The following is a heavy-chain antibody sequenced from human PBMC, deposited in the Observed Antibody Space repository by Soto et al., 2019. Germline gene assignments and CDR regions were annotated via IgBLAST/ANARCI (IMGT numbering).Heavy chain of an antibody. CDR2: ISYDGSNK. CDR3: AKDSTYYYDSSGYSTLDY. CDR1: GFTFSSYA. J-gene: IGHJ4*02. Sequence: QVQLVESGGGVVQPGRSLRLSCAASGFTFSSYAMHWVRQAPGKGLEWVAVISYDGSNKYYADSVKGRFTISRDNSKNTLYLKMNSLRAEDTAVYYCAKDSTYYYDSSGYSTLDYWGQGTLVTVSS. V-gene: IGHV3-30-3*01. D-gene: IGHD3-22*01.